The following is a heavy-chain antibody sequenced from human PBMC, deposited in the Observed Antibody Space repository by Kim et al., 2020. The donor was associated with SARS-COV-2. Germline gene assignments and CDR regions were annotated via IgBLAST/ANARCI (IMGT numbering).Heavy chain of an antibody. CDR2: IYYDGST. CDR3: ARYYCFNGICRGFDF. J-gene: IGHJ4*01. D-gene: IGHD2-8*01. V-gene: IGHV4-59*08. Sequence: SETLSLTCTVSGGSITPYFWSWVRQPPGKGLEWIGYIYYDGSTNYNPYNPSLKSRSAMTVDLSQNQFSLKLTSVTAADTAVYYCARYYCFNGICRGFDF. CDR1: GGSITPYF.